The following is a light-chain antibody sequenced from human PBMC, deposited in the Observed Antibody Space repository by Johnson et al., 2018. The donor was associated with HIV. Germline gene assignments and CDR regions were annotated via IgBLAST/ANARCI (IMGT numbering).Light chain of an antibody. J-gene: IGLJ1*01. CDR1: SSNIGNNY. V-gene: IGLV1-51*02. CDR3: GTWDSSLSAGV. CDR2: ENN. Sequence: QSVLTQPPSVSEAPGQKVTISCSGSSSNIGNNYVSWYQQLPGTAPKLLIYENNKRPSGIPDRFSGSKFGTSATLGITGLQTGDEADYYCGTWDSSLSAGVFGTGTKVTV.